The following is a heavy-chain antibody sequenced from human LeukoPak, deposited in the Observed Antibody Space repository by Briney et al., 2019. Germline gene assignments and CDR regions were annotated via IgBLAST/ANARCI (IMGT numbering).Heavy chain of an antibody. V-gene: IGHV4-4*07. J-gene: IGHJ3*02. CDR2: IYTSGST. D-gene: IGHD2-8*01. CDR3: ARPARRYCTNGVCSDAFDI. CDR1: GGSISSYY. Sequence: SETLSLTCTVSGGSISSYYWSWIRQPAGKGLEWIGRIYTSGSTNYNPSLQSRVTMSVDTSKNQFSLKLSSVTAADTAVYYCARPARRYCTNGVCSDAFDIWGQGTMVTVSS.